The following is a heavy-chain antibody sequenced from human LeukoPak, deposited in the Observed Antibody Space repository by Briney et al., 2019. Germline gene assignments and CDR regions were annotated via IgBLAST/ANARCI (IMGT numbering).Heavy chain of an antibody. V-gene: IGHV4-34*01. D-gene: IGHD6-13*01. Sequence: SETLSLTCAVYGGSFSGYYWSWIRQPPGKGLEWIGEINHSGSTNYNPSLKSRVTISVDTSKNQFSLKLSSVTAADTAVYYCARVYWAAAGMRWGQGTLVTVSS. CDR2: INHSGST. CDR3: ARVYWAAAGMR. CDR1: GGSFSGYY. J-gene: IGHJ4*02.